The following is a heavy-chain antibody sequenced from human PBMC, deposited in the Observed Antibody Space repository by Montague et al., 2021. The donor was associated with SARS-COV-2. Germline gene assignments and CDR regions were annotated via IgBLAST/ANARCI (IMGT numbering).Heavy chain of an antibody. CDR2: INHGGST. Sequence: SEILSLTCAVHGTSFSGYYWNWIRQPPGKGLEWIGEINHGGSTKYSPSLKSRLTISADTSKNQFSLKLTSVAAADTAVYYCARLRDGVVPSPILGVGPYYTYYCMDVWGRGTTVTVSS. CDR3: ARLRDGVVPSPILGVGPYYTYYCMDV. D-gene: IGHD3-10*01. CDR1: GTSFSGYY. V-gene: IGHV4-34*01. J-gene: IGHJ6*03.